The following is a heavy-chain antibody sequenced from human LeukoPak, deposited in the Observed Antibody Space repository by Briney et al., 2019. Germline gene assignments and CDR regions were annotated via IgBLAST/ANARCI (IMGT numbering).Heavy chain of an antibody. CDR3: ARGGRYAYYDFWSGYTNWFDP. Sequence: SETLSFTCTVSGGSISSGGYYWSWIRQHPGKGLEWIGYIYYSGSTYYNPSLKSRVTISVGTSKNQFSLKLSSVTAADTAVYYCARGGRYAYYDFWSGYTNWFDPWGQGTLVTVSS. CDR2: IYYSGST. J-gene: IGHJ5*02. D-gene: IGHD3-3*01. CDR1: GGSISSGGYY. V-gene: IGHV4-31*03.